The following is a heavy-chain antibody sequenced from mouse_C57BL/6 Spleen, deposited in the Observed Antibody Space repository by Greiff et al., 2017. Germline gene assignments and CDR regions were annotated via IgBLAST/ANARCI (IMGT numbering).Heavy chain of an antibody. J-gene: IGHJ4*01. CDR1: GYTFTSYW. V-gene: IGHV1-61*01. D-gene: IGHD6-1*01. CDR2: IYPSDSET. Sequence: QVQLQQPGAELVRPGSSVKLSCKASGYTFTSYWMDWVKQRPGQGLEWIGNIYPSDSETHYNQKFKDKATLTVDKSSSTAYMQLSSLTSEDSAVYYCARRLSSLTGAMDYWGQGTSVTVSS. CDR3: ARRLSSLTGAMDY.